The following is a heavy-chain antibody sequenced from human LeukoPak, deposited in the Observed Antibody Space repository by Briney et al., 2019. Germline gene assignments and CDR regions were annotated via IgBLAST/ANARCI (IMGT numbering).Heavy chain of an antibody. CDR1: GFTFSGHA. Sequence: GASLRLSCSASGFTFSGHAMSWVRQAPGKGLEWVSTISSAGDVTYHADSVKGRFAIFRDNSKNTLYPQMATLRVEDTAIYYCATDYTTGYFPFWGPGTLVTVSS. D-gene: IGHD3-9*01. CDR3: ATDYTTGYFPF. V-gene: IGHV3-23*01. J-gene: IGHJ4*02. CDR2: ISSAGDVT.